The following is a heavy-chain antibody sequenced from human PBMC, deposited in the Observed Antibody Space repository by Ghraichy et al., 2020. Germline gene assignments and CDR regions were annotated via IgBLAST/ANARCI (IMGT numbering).Heavy chain of an antibody. J-gene: IGHJ4*02. V-gene: IGHV4-38-2*02. D-gene: IGHD5-12*01. Sequence: ETLSLTCAVSGYSIRNGHYWGWIRQPPGKGLEWIGSVYHSGSYYNNPSLESRVTLSVDTSKNQFSLKLTSVTAADTAVYYCARDERWLLDYWGQGVLVTVSS. CDR3: ARDERWLLDY. CDR2: VYHSGSY. CDR1: GYSIRNGHY.